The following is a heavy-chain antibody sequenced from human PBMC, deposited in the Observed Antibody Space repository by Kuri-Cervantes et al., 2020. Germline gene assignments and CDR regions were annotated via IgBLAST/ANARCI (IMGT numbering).Heavy chain of an antibody. V-gene: IGHV3-21*01. CDR2: ISSSSSYI. CDR1: GFTFSSYS. Sequence: GESLKISCAASGFTFSSYSMNWVRQAPGKGLEWVSSISSSSSYIYYADSVKGRFTISRDNAKNSLYLQMDSLRAEDAAVYYCAREGQGYCSSTSRPFDYWGQGTLVTVSS. J-gene: IGHJ4*02. CDR3: AREGQGYCSSTSRPFDY. D-gene: IGHD2-2*01.